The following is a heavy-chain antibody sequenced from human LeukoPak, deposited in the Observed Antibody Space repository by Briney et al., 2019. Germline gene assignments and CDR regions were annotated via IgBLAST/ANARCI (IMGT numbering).Heavy chain of an antibody. Sequence: GGSLRLSCAASGFTFSGSAMHWVRQASGKGLEWVGRIRSKANSYATAYAASVKGRFTISRDDSKTTAYLQMNRLKADETAVYYCTGSGPLYHYWGQGTLVTVSS. CDR2: IRSKANSYAT. CDR3: TGSGPLYHY. D-gene: IGHD3-3*01. V-gene: IGHV3-73*01. CDR1: GFTFSGSA. J-gene: IGHJ4*02.